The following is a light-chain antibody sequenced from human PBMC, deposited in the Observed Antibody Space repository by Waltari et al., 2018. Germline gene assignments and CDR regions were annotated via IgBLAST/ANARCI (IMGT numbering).Light chain of an antibody. CDR2: SAS. J-gene: IGKJ4*01. Sequence: DIQMTQSPSSVSASVGDRVTITCRASQGISNWLAWYQQKPGKAPNLLVYSASNLQSGVPSRFSGSGSGTDCTLTISSLQPEDFATYYCQQTSTFPVTFGGGTEVEF. CDR1: QGISNW. V-gene: IGKV1-12*01. CDR3: QQTSTFPVT.